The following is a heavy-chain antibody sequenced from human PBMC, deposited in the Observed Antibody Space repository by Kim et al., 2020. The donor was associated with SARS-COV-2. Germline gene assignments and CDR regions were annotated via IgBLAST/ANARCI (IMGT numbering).Heavy chain of an antibody. V-gene: IGHV5-10-1*01. D-gene: IGHD3-22*01. CDR1: GYTFINYW. CDR3: ASMGMIIEGSGDY. Sequence: GESLKISCKGSGYTFINYWMNWVRHTPGKGLEWIGKIDPSDSSTHYSPSFQGHVTLSVDASINTAYLEWSGLKASDTAIYYCASMGMIIEGSGDYWGQGTRVTVPP. CDR2: IDPSDSST. J-gene: IGHJ4*02.